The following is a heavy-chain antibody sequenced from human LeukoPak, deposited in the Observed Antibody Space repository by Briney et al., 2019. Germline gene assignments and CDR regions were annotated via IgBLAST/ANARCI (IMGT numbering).Heavy chain of an antibody. CDR1: GYTFTSYD. D-gene: IGHD5-18*01. Sequence: ASVKVSCKASGYTFTSYDINWVRQATGQGLEWMGWMNPNSGNTGYTQKFQGRVTITADKSTSTAYMELSSLRSEDTAVYYCAREDTAMVRRAFDIWGQGTMVTVSS. J-gene: IGHJ3*02. V-gene: IGHV1-8*01. CDR2: MNPNSGNT. CDR3: AREDTAMVRRAFDI.